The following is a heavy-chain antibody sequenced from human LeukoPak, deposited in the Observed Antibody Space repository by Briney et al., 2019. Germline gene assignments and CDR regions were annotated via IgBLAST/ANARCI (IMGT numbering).Heavy chain of an antibody. J-gene: IGHJ6*02. CDR2: INPNSGGT. CDR3: ARDQMTTPHSYYYYYGMDV. V-gene: IGHV1-2*02. CDR1: GYTFTGYY. D-gene: IGHD5-24*01. Sequence: ASVKVSCKASGYTFTGYYMHWVRQAPGQGLEWMGWINPNSGGTNYAQKFQGRVTMTRDTPISTAYMELSRLRSDDTAVYYCARDQMTTPHSYYYYYGMDVWGQGTTVTVSS.